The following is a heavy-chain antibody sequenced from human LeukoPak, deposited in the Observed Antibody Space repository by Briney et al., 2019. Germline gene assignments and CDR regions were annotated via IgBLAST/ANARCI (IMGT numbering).Heavy chain of an antibody. CDR2: INPNSGGT. Sequence: GASVKVSCKASGYTFTSYGISWVRQAPGQGLEWMGWINPNSGGTNYAQKFQGRVTMTRDTSISTAYMELSRLRSDDTAVYYCAREGITMIVVVSGYDLWGRGTLVTVSS. V-gene: IGHV1-2*02. CDR1: GYTFTSYG. J-gene: IGHJ2*01. D-gene: IGHD3-22*01. CDR3: AREGITMIVVVSGYDL.